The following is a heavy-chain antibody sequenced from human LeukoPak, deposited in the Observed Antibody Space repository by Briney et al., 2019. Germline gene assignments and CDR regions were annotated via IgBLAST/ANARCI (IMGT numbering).Heavy chain of an antibody. V-gene: IGHV3-20*04. J-gene: IGHJ4*02. CDR3: ARDGSGWNFDY. Sequence: GGSLRLSCAAAGFTFDDYGMTWVRQGPGKGLEWVSAINWNGGSTGYADSVKGRFTISRDNAKNSLYLQMNSLRAEDTALYYCARDGSGWNFDYWGQGTLVTVSS. D-gene: IGHD6-19*01. CDR1: GFTFDDYG. CDR2: INWNGGST.